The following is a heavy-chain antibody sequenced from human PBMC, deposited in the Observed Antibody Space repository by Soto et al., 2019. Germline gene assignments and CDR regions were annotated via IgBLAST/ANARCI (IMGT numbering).Heavy chain of an antibody. D-gene: IGHD2-15*01. CDR1: GGSISSYY. CDR3: ARGVAATKWVDYYYGMDV. J-gene: IGHJ6*02. Sequence: SETLSLTCTVSGGSISSYYWSWIRQPAGKGLEWIGRIYTSGSTNYNPSLKSRVTMSVDTSKNQFSLKLSSVTDADTAVYYCARGVAATKWVDYYYGMDVCGQATTGTVS. V-gene: IGHV4-4*07. CDR2: IYTSGST.